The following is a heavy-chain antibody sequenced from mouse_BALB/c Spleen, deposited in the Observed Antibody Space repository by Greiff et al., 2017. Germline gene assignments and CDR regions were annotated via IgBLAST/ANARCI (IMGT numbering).Heavy chain of an antibody. V-gene: IGHV1-5*01. CDR2: IHPGNSDT. J-gene: IGHJ2*01. CDR3: TRGTTVDYYFGY. D-gene: IGHD1-1*01. Sequence: VQLKESGTVLARPGASVKMSFKASGYTFTSYLVHWVKPRPGQGLDWIGAIHPGNSDTSYNQKFKGKAKLTAVTSTSTAYMELSSLTSEDSAVYYCTRGTTVDYYFGYWGQGTTLTVSA. CDR1: GYTFTSYL.